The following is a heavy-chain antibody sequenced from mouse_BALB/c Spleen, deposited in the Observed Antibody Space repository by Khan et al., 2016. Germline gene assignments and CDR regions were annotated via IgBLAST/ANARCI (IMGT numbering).Heavy chain of an antibody. CDR2: IDPFNGGT. CDR3: ARWQLGLTWFTY. Sequence: VQLQQSGPELMKPGASVKISCKASGYSFTSYYMHWVKQSHGKSLEWIGYIDPFNGGTSYNQKFKGKATLTVDKSSSTAYMHLSGLTSEDSAVYYCARWQLGLTWFTYGGRGTLVTVSA. D-gene: IGHD3-1*01. J-gene: IGHJ3*01. V-gene: IGHV1S135*01. CDR1: GYSFTSYY.